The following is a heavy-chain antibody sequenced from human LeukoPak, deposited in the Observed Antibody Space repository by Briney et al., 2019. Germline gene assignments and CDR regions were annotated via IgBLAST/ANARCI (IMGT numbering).Heavy chain of an antibody. CDR3: ARSRWDYYDSSGYLLFDY. J-gene: IGHJ4*02. CDR2: VYYSGST. V-gene: IGHV4-39*07. Sequence: SETLSLTCTVSGGSVSSHRYYWGWLRQPPGKGLEWIGSVYYSGSTYYNPSLKSRVTISVDTSKNQFSLKLSSVTAADTAVYYCARSRWDYYDSSGYLLFDYWGQGTLVTVSS. D-gene: IGHD3-22*01. CDR1: GGSVSSHRYY.